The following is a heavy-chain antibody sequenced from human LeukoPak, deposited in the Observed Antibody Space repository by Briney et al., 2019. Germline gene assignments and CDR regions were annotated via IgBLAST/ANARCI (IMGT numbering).Heavy chain of an antibody. D-gene: IGHD6-13*01. J-gene: IGHJ6*03. CDR2: IKQDGSEK. V-gene: IGHV3-7*01. Sequence: GGSLRLSCAASGFTFSNYNMNWVRQAPGKGLEWVANIKQDGSEKYYVDSVKGRFTISRDNAKNSLYLQMNSLRAEDTAVYYCARDEAAPTLGYYYYYMDVWGKGTTVTVSS. CDR1: GFTFSNYN. CDR3: ARDEAAPTLGYYYYYMDV.